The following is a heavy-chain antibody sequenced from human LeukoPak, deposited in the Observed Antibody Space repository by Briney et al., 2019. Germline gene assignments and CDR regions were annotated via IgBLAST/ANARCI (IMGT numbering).Heavy chain of an antibody. Sequence: SQTLSLTCTVSGGSMSSSTYYWGWIRQPPGKGLEWIASMYYIGSTYYNPSLKSRVTISVDTSKSHFSLKLTSVTAADTAVYYCASSQGVSAVPNYFDYWGQGTPVTVSS. D-gene: IGHD2-2*01. CDR1: GGSMSSSTYY. CDR3: ASSQGVSAVPNYFDY. V-gene: IGHV4-39*02. CDR2: MYYIGST. J-gene: IGHJ4*02.